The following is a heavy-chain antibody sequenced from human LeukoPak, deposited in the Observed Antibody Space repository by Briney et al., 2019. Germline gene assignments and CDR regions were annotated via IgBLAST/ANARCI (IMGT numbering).Heavy chain of an antibody. CDR2: ISSSSSTI. CDR3: ATGYCSSTSCPDY. D-gene: IGHD2-2*01. Sequence: GGSLRLSCAASGFTFSSYEMNWVRQAPGKGLEWVSYISSSSSTIYYADSVKGRFTISRDNAKNSLYLQMNSLRAEDTAVYYCATGYCSSTSCPDYWGQGTLVTVSS. CDR1: GFTFSSYE. V-gene: IGHV3-48*03. J-gene: IGHJ4*02.